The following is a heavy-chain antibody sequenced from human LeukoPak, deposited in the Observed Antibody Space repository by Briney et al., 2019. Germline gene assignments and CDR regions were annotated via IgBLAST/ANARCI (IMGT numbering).Heavy chain of an antibody. J-gene: IGHJ4*02. CDR2: INPSGGST. CDR3: ARAPKGVTTGYFDH. D-gene: IGHD1-26*01. CDR1: GYTFTTYY. V-gene: IGHV1-46*01. Sequence: GASVKASCKASGYTFTTYYIHWVRQAPGQGLEWMGIINPSGGSTTYAQIFQGRVTLTRDTSTSTVYMELSSLRSDDTAVYYCARAPKGVTTGYFDHWGQGTLVTVSS.